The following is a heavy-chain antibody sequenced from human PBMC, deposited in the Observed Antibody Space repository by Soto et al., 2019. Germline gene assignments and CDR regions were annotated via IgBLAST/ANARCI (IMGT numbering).Heavy chain of an antibody. V-gene: IGHV1-69*12. D-gene: IGHD3-9*01. J-gene: IGHJ4*02. Sequence: QVQLVQSGAEVKKPGSSVKVSCKASGGTFSSYAISWVRQAPGQGLEWMGGIIPIFGTANYAQKFQGRVTITADESTSTAYMELRRLSSEDTAVSDCARDLGDEILTGHYFDYWGQGTLVTVSS. CDR2: IIPIFGTA. CDR3: ARDLGDEILTGHYFDY. CDR1: GGTFSSYA.